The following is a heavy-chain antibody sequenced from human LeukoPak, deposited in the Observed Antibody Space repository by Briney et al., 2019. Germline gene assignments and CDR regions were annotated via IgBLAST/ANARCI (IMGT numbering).Heavy chain of an antibody. CDR3: ARETPMVIGTFDI. V-gene: IGHV1-18*04. J-gene: IGHJ3*02. CDR1: GYTFTDYF. D-gene: IGHD5-18*01. CDR2: ISAYNGNT. Sequence: ASVKVSCKASGYTFTDYFMHWVRQAPGQGLEWMGWISAYNGNTNYAQKLQGRVTMTTDTSTSTAYMELRSLRSDDTAVYYCARETPMVIGTFDIWGQGTMVTVSS.